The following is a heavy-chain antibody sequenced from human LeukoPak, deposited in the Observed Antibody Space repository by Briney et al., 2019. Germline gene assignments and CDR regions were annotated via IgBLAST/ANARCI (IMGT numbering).Heavy chain of an antibody. CDR3: ARRPVDTTMAPGRPFDY. V-gene: IGHV4-39*01. CDR1: GGSISSSSYS. Sequence: PSETLSLTCTVSGGSISSSSYSWGWIRQPPGKGLEWIGSISYSGRTYYSPSLKSRVTISVDTSRNQFSLKLSSVTAADTAVYYCARRPVDTTMAPGRPFDYWGQGTLVTVSS. CDR2: ISYSGRT. J-gene: IGHJ4*02. D-gene: IGHD5-18*01.